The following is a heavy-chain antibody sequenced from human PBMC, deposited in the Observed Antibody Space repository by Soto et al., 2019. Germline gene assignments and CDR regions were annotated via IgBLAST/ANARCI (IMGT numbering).Heavy chain of an antibody. CDR1: DGSLSGHY. CDR2: INHSGST. J-gene: IGHJ6*04. Sequence: TMSLTSAVDDGSLSGHYCRWISQPPEKGLEWIGEINHSGSTNYNPSLKSRVTISVDTSKNQFSLKLSSVTAADTAVYYCGRGLSRSTYVIAAGYTLYYYYVMDVWGKGTTVTVSS. CDR3: GRGLSRSTYVIAAGYTLYYYYVMDV. D-gene: IGHD3-16*02. V-gene: IGHV4-34*01.